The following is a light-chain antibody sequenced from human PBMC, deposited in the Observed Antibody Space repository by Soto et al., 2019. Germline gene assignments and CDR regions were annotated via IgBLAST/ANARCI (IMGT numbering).Light chain of an antibody. V-gene: IGKV3-15*01. CDR2: GAV. J-gene: IGKJ1*01. CDR1: QYIGSN. CDR3: QQYNGLLWT. Sequence: EIVLTQSPATLSMSPGERATLSCRASQYIGSNLAWYQQRPGQAPRLLIYGAVTRATGIPARFSGRGSGTEFTLIITSLQSEDFVPYYCQQYNGLLWTFGQGTEVEVK.